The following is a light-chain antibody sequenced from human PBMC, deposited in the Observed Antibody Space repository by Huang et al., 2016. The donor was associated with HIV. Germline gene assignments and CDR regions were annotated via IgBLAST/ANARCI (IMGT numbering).Light chain of an antibody. CDR3: QQRDNWPPMYT. J-gene: IGKJ2*01. V-gene: IGKV3-11*01. CDR1: QSVSKY. Sequence: EIVLTQSPDTLSLSPGERATLSCRASQSVSKYLAWYQQKPGQSPRLLIYGASNSAAGIPARFSGSGSGTDFTLSISSLEPEDFAVYYCQQRDNWPPMYTFGQGTKLEIK. CDR2: GAS.